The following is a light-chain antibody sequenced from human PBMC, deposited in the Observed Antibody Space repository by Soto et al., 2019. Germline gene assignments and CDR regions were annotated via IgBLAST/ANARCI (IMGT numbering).Light chain of an antibody. CDR1: QSVSSSY. J-gene: IGKJ1*01. CDR2: AAP. Sequence: EIVLTQSPGTLSLSPGERATLSCRASQSVSSSYLAWYQQKPGPAPRLLIYAAPSRATGIPDRFSGSGSGKNSTLTISSLELEDFAVYYCQQYGSSPWTFGQGTKVEIK. V-gene: IGKV3-20*01. CDR3: QQYGSSPWT.